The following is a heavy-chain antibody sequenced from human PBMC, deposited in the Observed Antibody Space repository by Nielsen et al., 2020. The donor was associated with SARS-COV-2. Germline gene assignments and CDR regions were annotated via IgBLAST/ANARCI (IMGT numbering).Heavy chain of an antibody. Sequence: GESLKISCAASGFTFSSYGMHWVRQAPGKGLEWVAVISYDGSNKYYADSVKGRFTISRDNSKNTLYLQMNSLRVEDTAVYHCAKSGGNWVSFFDPWGQGSLVTVSS. CDR3: AKSGGNWVSFFDP. V-gene: IGHV3-33*05. CDR1: GFTFSSYG. CDR2: ISYDGSNK. D-gene: IGHD2-15*01. J-gene: IGHJ5*02.